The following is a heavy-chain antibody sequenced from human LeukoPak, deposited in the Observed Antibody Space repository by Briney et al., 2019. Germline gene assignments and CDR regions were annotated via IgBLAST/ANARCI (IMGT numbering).Heavy chain of an antibody. CDR3: ARDRAWNYFDY. V-gene: IGHV3-7*01. Sequence: GGSLRLSCAASRFTISSYWMSWVRQAPGKGLEWVANIKQDGSEKYYVDSVKGRFTISRDNAKNSLYLQMNSLRAEDTAVYYCARDRAWNYFDYWGQGTLVTVSS. CDR2: IKQDGSEK. CDR1: RFTISSYW. D-gene: IGHD3-3*01. J-gene: IGHJ4*02.